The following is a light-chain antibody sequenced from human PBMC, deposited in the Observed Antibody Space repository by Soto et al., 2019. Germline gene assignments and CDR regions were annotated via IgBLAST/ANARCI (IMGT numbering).Light chain of an antibody. CDR1: SSDAGGYNY. V-gene: IGLV2-14*01. Sequence: QSALTQPASVSGSPGQSITISCTGTSSDAGGYNYVSWYQQHPGKAPKLMIYDVSTRPSGVSNRFSGSKSGNTASLTISGLQAEDEADYYCISYTSSSTPVVFGGGTKLTV. J-gene: IGLJ2*01. CDR2: DVS. CDR3: ISYTSSSTPVV.